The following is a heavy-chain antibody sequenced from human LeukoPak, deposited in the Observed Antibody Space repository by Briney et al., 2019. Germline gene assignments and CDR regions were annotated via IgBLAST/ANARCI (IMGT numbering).Heavy chain of an antibody. V-gene: IGHV3-74*01. CDR1: GFTFSYYW. D-gene: IGHD4-23*01. J-gene: IGHJ6*02. Sequence: PGGSLRLSCTASGFTFSYYWMHWVRQAPGKGLVWVAHVQNDVTTTGYADSVRGRFTISRDNAKNTLYLQMNDLRVDDTAVYYCARGCGNPLTCYYYGMDVWGQGTTVTVSS. CDR2: VQNDVTTT. CDR3: ARGCGNPLTCYYYGMDV.